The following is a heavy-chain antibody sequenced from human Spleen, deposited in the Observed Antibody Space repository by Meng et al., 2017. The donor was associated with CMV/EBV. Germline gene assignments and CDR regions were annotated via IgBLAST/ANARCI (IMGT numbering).Heavy chain of an antibody. CDR1: GYTFSNYV. CDR3: AREYDSSGNYGMDV. D-gene: IGHD3-22*01. V-gene: IGHV1-18*01. CDR2: ISAYNGNT. Sequence: SGYTFSNYVVTWVRQAPGQGLEWMGWISAYNGNTNYAQNFQGRVTMTTDTSTDTAYMELRSLRSDDTTVYYCAREYDSSGNYGMDVWGQGTTVTVSS. J-gene: IGHJ6*02.